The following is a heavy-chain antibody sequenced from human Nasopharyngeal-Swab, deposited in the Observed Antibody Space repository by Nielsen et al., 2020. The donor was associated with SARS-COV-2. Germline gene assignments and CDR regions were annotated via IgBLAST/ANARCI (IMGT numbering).Heavy chain of an antibody. V-gene: IGHV7-4-1*02. J-gene: IGHJ4*02. CDR2: ISTKTGAP. D-gene: IGHD1-1*01. Sequence: ASVNVSCKASGYTFTSNVLNWVRQAPGQGPEYIGWISTKTGAPTYAQAFTGRLVISLDTSVSTTYLQISSLKADDTAVYYCARENQEYANIWIDYWGQGTQVTVSS. CDR1: GYTFTSNV. CDR3: ARENQEYANIWIDY.